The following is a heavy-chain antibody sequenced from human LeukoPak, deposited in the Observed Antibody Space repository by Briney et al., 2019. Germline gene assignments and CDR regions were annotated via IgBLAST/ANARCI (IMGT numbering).Heavy chain of an antibody. V-gene: IGHV4-31*03. Sequence: SETLSLTCTVSGGSISSGGDYWSWIRQHPGKGLERIGYIYYSGSTYYNPSLKSRVTISVDTSKNQFSLELSSVTAADTAVYYCARAAWRDSYSRDAFDIWGLGTMVTVSS. CDR2: IYYSGST. CDR1: GGSISSGGDY. CDR3: ARAAWRDSYSRDAFDI. J-gene: IGHJ3*02. D-gene: IGHD2-15*01.